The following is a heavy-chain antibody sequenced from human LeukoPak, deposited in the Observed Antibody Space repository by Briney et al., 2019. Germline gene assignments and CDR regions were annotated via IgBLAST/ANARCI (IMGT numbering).Heavy chain of an antibody. J-gene: IGHJ3*02. Sequence: SETLSLTCTVSGGPISNYDGSWIRQPAGKGLGWIGRKYARGSSNYNPPVQSRVTMSVDTSKNQFSLKLRSVTAADTAVYYCARGRYCSADICTGGDSFDIWGQGTMVSVSP. V-gene: IGHV4-4*07. D-gene: IGHD2-15*01. CDR2: KYARGSS. CDR3: ARGRYCSADICTGGDSFDI. CDR1: GGPISNYD.